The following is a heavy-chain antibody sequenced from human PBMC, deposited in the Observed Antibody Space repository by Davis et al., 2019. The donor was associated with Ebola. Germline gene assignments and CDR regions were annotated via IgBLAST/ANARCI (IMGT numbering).Heavy chain of an antibody. CDR1: GGSFSGYY. Sequence: SETLSLTCAVYGGSFSGYYWSWIRQPPGKGLEWIGEINHSGSTNYNPSLKSRVTISVDTSKNQFSLKLSSVTAADTAVYYCARGPSIWGFDYWGQGILVTVSS. CDR3: ARGPSIWGFDY. D-gene: IGHD7-27*01. CDR2: INHSGST. J-gene: IGHJ4*02. V-gene: IGHV4-34*01.